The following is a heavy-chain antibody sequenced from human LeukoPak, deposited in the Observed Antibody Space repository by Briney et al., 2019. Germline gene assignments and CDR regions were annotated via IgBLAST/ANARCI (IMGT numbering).Heavy chain of an antibody. CDR3: ARGYYNSSGYYYGGY. D-gene: IGHD3-22*01. CDR1: GFTFSSYE. V-gene: IGHV3-48*03. Sequence: AGGSLRLSCAASGFTFSSYEMNWVRQAPGKGLEWVSYISSSGTTIYYADSVKGRFTISRDNAKNSLYLQMNSLRAEDTAVYYCARGYYNSSGYYYGGYWGQGTLVTVSS. CDR2: ISSSGTTI. J-gene: IGHJ4*02.